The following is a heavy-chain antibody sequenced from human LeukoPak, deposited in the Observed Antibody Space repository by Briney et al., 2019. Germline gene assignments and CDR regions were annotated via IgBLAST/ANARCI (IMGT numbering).Heavy chain of an antibody. CDR1: GGSISSYY. D-gene: IGHD6-13*01. CDR2: IYYSGST. Sequence: SETLSLTCTVSGGSISSYYWSWIRQPPGKGLEWIGYIYYSGSTNYNPSLKSRVTISVDTSKNQFSLKLSSVTAADTAVYYCASLPTYSSPSHDYWGQGTLVTVSS. J-gene: IGHJ4*02. CDR3: ASLPTYSSPSHDY. V-gene: IGHV4-59*08.